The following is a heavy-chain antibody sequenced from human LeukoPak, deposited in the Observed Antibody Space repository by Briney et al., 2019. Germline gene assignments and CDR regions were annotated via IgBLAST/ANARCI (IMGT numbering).Heavy chain of an antibody. D-gene: IGHD2-2*01. J-gene: IGHJ6*03. CDR3: ARVPAGPYYYYYYYMDV. V-gene: IGHV4-39*01. Sequence: PSETLSLTCTVSGGSISSSSYYWGWIRQPPGKGLEWIGSIYYSGSTYYNPSLKSRVTISVDTSKNQFSLKLSSVTAADTAVYYCARVPAGPYYYYYYYMDVWGKGTTVTVSS. CDR1: GGSISSSSYY. CDR2: IYYSGST.